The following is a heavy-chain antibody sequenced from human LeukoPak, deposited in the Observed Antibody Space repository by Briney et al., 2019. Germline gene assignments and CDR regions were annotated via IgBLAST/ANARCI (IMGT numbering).Heavy chain of an antibody. CDR2: INTDGSDT. V-gene: IGHV3-74*01. D-gene: IGHD7-27*01. J-gene: IGHJ4*02. Sequence: GGSLRLSCAASGFTFCHYWMHWVRQAPGKGLVWVSRINTDGSDTVYADSVKGRFTISRDNAKNTLYLQMNSLRAEDTAVYYCARDRSVTNGGFDYWGQGTLVTVSS. CDR1: GFTFCHYW. CDR3: ARDRSVTNGGFDY.